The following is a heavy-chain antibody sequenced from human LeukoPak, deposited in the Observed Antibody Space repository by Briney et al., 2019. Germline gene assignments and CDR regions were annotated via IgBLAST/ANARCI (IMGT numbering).Heavy chain of an antibody. CDR2: INTDGSST. Sequence: GGSLRLSCAASGFTFSGYWMHWVRQAPGKGLVWVSRINTDGSSTSYADSVKGRFTIRRDNAKNTLYLQMNSLRAEDTAVYYCARDPLEWELPGTFHIWGQGTMVTVSS. CDR3: ARDPLEWELPGTFHI. CDR1: GFTFSGYW. D-gene: IGHD1-26*01. J-gene: IGHJ3*02. V-gene: IGHV3-74*01.